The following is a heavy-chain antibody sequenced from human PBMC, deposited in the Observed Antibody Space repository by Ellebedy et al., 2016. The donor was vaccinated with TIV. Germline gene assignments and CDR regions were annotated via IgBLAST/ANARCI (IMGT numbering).Heavy chain of an antibody. CDR3: ARRHSGYSDDY. V-gene: IGHV3-53*01. J-gene: IGHJ4*02. D-gene: IGHD5-12*01. CDR2: LYGDGTT. Sequence: PGGSLRLSCAASGLTVSTNYMSWVRQAPGKGLEWVSVLYGDGTTYYADSVKGRFTISRDNSQNTLYLQMNSLRVEDTAVYYCARRHSGYSDDYWGQGTLVTVSS. CDR1: GLTVSTNY.